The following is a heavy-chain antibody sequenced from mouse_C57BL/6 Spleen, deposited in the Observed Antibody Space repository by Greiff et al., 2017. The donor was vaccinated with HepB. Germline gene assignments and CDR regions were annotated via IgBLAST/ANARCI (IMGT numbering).Heavy chain of an antibody. CDR3: ARLTTVVAYYFDY. D-gene: IGHD1-1*01. CDR1: GYTFTSYG. J-gene: IGHJ2*01. CDR2: IYPRSGNT. V-gene: IGHV1-81*01. Sequence: VMLVESGAELARPGASVKLSCKASGYTFTSYGISWVKQRTGQGLEWIGEIYPRSGNTYYNEKLKGKATLTADKSSSTAYMELRSLTSEDSAVYFCARLTTVVAYYFDYWGQGTTLTVSS.